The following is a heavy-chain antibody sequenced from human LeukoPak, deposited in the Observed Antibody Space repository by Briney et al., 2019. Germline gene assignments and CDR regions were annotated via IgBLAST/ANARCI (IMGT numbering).Heavy chain of an antibody. CDR3: AILRYPSGMDV. J-gene: IGHJ6*02. Sequence: TTSETLSLTCAVSGYSISSGHWWSWVRQPPGKGLEWIGEIHHGGSTNYNPSLKSRVTISVDKSKNQFSLKLDSVTAADTAVYHCAILRYPSGMDVWGQGTTVTVSS. CDR1: GYSISSGHW. V-gene: IGHV4-4*02. D-gene: IGHD2-21*01. CDR2: IHHGGST.